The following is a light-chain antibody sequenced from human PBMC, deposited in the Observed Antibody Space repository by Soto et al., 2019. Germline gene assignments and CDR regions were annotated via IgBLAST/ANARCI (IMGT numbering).Light chain of an antibody. Sequence: TQSPASLSASVEDRVTITCRASQTVRTYLNWYQQKPGRTPTLLIYGASTRATGIPDRFSATGSGTDFSLTISSVEPEDFAVYYCQQYGASPFTFGPGTRVEI. CDR2: GAS. V-gene: IGKV3-20*01. CDR3: QQYGASPFT. J-gene: IGKJ3*01. CDR1: QTVRTY.